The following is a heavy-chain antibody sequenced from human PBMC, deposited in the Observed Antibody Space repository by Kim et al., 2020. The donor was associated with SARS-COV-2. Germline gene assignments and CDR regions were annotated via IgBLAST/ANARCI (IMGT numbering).Heavy chain of an antibody. D-gene: IGHD5-12*01. CDR2: SSGVDGGRT. CDR1: GFTFSSYA. J-gene: IGHJ2*01. CDR3: AKARGYDNNYGYFDF. V-gene: IGHV3-23*01. Sequence: GGSLRLSCAASGFTFSSYAMNWVRQAPGKGMEWDSTSSGVDGGRTYYADSVKGRFTISRDNSKNTLYLQMNALRADDTAVYYCAKARGYDNNYGYFDFWGRGTLVTVS.